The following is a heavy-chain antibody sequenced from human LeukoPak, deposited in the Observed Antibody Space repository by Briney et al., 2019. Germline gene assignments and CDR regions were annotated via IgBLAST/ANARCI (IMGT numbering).Heavy chain of an antibody. J-gene: IGHJ4*02. D-gene: IGHD6-13*01. Sequence: GGSLRLSCAASGFIVSTNYMNWVRRAPGKGLEWVSVIYGNGDTYYADSVKGRFTISRDNSENTLYLQMNSLRAEDTAVYFCARDTPTLGTRYFEYWGQGTLVTVSS. V-gene: IGHV3-66*01. CDR1: GFIVSTNY. CDR3: ARDTPTLGTRYFEY. CDR2: IYGNGDT.